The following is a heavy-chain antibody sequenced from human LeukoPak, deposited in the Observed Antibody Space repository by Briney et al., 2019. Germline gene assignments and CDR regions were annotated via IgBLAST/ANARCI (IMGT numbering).Heavy chain of an antibody. CDR2: IRYDGSNK. J-gene: IGHJ4*02. CDR1: GFTFSSYG. CDR3: AKGLRDDFWSGYFDY. D-gene: IGHD3-3*01. Sequence: GGSLRLSCAASGFTFSSYGMHWVRQAPGKGLEWVAFIRYDGSNKYYADSVKGRFTISRDNAKNSLYLQMNSLRAEDMALYYCAKGLRDDFWSGYFDYWGQGTLVTVSS. V-gene: IGHV3-30*02.